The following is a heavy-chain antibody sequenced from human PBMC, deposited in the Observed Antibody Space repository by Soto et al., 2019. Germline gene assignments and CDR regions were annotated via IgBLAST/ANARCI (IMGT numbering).Heavy chain of an antibody. Sequence: GGSLRLSCAASGITVSSNYMSWVRQAPGKGLEWVSVIYSGGSTYYADSVKGRFTISRDNSKNTLYLQMNSLRAEDTAVYYCARNYYDSGGGFDYWGQGTLVTVSS. D-gene: IGHD3-22*01. J-gene: IGHJ4*02. V-gene: IGHV3-53*01. CDR2: IYSGGST. CDR3: ARNYYDSGGGFDY. CDR1: GITVSSNY.